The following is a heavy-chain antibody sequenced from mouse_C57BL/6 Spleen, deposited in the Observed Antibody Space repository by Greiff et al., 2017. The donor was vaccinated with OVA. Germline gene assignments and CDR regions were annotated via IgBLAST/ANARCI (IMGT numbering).Heavy chain of an antibody. CDR2: ISNGGGST. V-gene: IGHV5-12*01. CDR3: ASGNYFDY. CDR1: GFTFSDYY. Sequence: VESGGGLVQPGGSLKLSCAASGFTFSDYYMYWVRQTPEKRLEWVAYISNGGGSTYYPDTVKGRFTISRDNAKNTLYLQMSRLKSEDTAMYYCASGNYFDYWGQGTTLTVSS. D-gene: IGHD1-1*02. J-gene: IGHJ2*01.